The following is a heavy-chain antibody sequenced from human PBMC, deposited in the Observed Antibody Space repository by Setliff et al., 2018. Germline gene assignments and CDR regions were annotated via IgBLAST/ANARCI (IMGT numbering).Heavy chain of an antibody. CDR2: IYYSGST. Sequence: PSETLSLTCTVSGGSISSSSYYWGWIRQPPGKGLEWIGSIYYSGSTYYNPSLKSRVTISVDTSKNQFSLKLSSVTAADTAVYYCARARSRYYNFWSGEMDVWGKGTTVTVSS. CDR1: GGSISSSSYY. CDR3: ARARSRYYNFWSGEMDV. D-gene: IGHD3-3*01. J-gene: IGHJ6*04. V-gene: IGHV4-39*01.